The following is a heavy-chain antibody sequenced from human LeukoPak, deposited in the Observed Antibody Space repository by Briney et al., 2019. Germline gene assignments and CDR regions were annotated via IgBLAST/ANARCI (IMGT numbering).Heavy chain of an antibody. V-gene: IGHV3-30*04. CDR1: GFTFSSYA. CDR3: ARDVGPAAMGVSGDYFDY. CDR2: ISYDGSNK. D-gene: IGHD2-2*01. Sequence: GGSPRLSCAASGFTFSSYAMHWVRQAPGKGLEWVAVISYDGSNKYYADSVKGRFTISRDNSKNTLYLQMNSLRAEDTAVYYCARDVGPAAMGVSGDYFDYWGQGTLVTVSS. J-gene: IGHJ4*02.